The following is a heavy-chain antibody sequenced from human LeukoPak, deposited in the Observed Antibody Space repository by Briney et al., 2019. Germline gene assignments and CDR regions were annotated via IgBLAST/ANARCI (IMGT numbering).Heavy chain of an antibody. CDR3: VRQLSHYSYYYYMDV. CDR2: IYHSGST. V-gene: IGHV4-38-2*01. CDR1: GYSISSGYY. Sequence: PSETLSLTCAVSGYSISSGYYWGWIRQPPGKGLEWIGAIYHSGSTYYNPSLESRVTISVDTSKNQFSLKLSSVTAADTAVYYCVRQLSHYSYYYYMDVWGKGTTVTVSS. D-gene: IGHD1-1*01. J-gene: IGHJ6*03.